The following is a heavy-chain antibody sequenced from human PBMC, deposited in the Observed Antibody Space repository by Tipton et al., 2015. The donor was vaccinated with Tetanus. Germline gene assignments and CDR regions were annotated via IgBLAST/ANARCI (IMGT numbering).Heavy chain of an antibody. CDR2: ISPSGRS. CDR1: GGSIRSGDHQ. Sequence: TLSLTCSVSGGSIRSGDHQWNWIRQPPGKGLEWLAYISPSGRSNSNYSLKSRITVSQDTSKNQFSLKLTSVTAADTAVYYCATMTPVDRYFDLWGRGTLVTVSS. CDR3: ATMTPVDRYFDL. D-gene: IGHD4-23*01. V-gene: IGHV4-61*08. J-gene: IGHJ2*01.